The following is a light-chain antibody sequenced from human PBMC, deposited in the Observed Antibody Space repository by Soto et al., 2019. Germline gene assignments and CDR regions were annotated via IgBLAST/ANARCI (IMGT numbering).Light chain of an antibody. V-gene: IGKV1-5*03. J-gene: IGKJ1*01. Sequence: DLPMTQSPPTLSGSVGARVTITCRASQTISSWLAWYQQKPGKAPKLLIYKASTLKSGVPSRFSGSGSGTEFTITISSLQPDDFATYYGQHYNSYSEAFGQGTKVDIK. CDR1: QTISSW. CDR3: QHYNSYSEA. CDR2: KAS.